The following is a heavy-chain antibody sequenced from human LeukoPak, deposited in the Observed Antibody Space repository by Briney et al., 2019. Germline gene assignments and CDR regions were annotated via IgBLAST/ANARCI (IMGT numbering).Heavy chain of an antibody. D-gene: IGHD3-22*01. CDR2: IYYTGST. CDR1: GGSISSSSYY. CDR3: ARLPFYYYDSSGDY. Sequence: SETLSLTCTVSGGSISSSSYYWGWTRQPPGTGLEWIGSIYYTGSTYYNPSLKSRVTISVDTSKNQFSLKLSSVTAADTAVYYCARLPFYYYDSSGDYWGQGTLVTVSS. V-gene: IGHV4-39*01. J-gene: IGHJ4*02.